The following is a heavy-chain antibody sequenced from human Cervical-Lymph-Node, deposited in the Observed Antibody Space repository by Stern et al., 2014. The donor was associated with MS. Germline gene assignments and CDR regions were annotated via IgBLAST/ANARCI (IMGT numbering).Heavy chain of an antibody. CDR3: ARGETDYFYGMDV. D-gene: IGHD2-21*01. Sequence: DQLVESGAEVKKPGSSVKVSCNASGGTSRTFGISWVRQAPGQGLEWMGGIIFLLGRTTYAQTFTGRITINATNYTRTTCVPVPSLRSDDTAVYVCARGETDYFYGMDVWGQGTTVTVSS. CDR2: IIFLLGRT. CDR1: GGTSRTFG. V-gene: IGHV1-69*04. J-gene: IGHJ6*02.